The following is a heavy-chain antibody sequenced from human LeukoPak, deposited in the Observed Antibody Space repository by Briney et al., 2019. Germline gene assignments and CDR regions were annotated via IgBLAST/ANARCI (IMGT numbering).Heavy chain of an antibody. D-gene: IGHD4-17*01. CDR1: GFTFSSYAM. CDR2: IHHSGRT. Sequence: GSLRLSCAASGFTFSSYAMSWVRQLPGKGLEWIAEIHHSGRTNYNPSLKSRVTISVDKSRNQFCVMLTPVTAADTAVYYCARNGYYSADYWGQGTLVTVSS. V-gene: IGHV4-4*02. CDR3: ARNGYYSADY. J-gene: IGHJ4*02.